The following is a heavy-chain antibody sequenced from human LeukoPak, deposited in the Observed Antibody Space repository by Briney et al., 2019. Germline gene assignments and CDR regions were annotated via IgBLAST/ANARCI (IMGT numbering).Heavy chain of an antibody. J-gene: IGHJ3*02. CDR3: ATPPRGSPVGFDI. CDR1: GYSFTSYW. CDR2: IYPGDSDT. V-gene: IGHV5-51*01. Sequence: PGESLKISCKSSGYSFTSYWIGWVRQMPGKGLEWMGIIYPGDSDTRYSPSFQGQVTISADKSINTAYLQWSSLKASDTAMYYCATPPRGSPVGFDIWGQGTMVTVSS. D-gene: IGHD3-10*01.